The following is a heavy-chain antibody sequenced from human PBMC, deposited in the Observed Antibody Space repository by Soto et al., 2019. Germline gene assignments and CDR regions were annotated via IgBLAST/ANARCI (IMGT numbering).Heavy chain of an antibody. J-gene: IGHJ5*02. CDR1: GDSVSSNSAA. D-gene: IGHD6-6*01. Sequence: SPTLSLTCAISGDSVSSNSAAWNWIRPSPSRGLEWLGRTYYRSKWFNDYAVSVKSRLTINPDTSKNQFSLQLNSVTPEDTAVYYCAREWPSKYSSSSSENWFDPWGQGTLVTVSS. CDR3: AREWPSKYSSSSSENWFDP. V-gene: IGHV6-1*01. CDR2: TYYRSKWFN.